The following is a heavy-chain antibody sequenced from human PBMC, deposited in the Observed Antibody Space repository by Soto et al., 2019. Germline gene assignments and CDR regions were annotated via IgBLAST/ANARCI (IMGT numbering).Heavy chain of an antibody. CDR3: ARHTPAISISDH. J-gene: IGHJ1*01. CDR2: RYYSGST. Sequence: QLQLQESGPGLVKPSETLSLTCTVSGGSISSSSYYWVWIRQPPGKVLEWIWSRYYSGSTYYNPALKRRVTISIDTSKEELSLRLCSVSASDTNVYCCARHTPAISISDHWGQGTLVTVSS. CDR1: GGSISSSSYY. D-gene: IGHD2-15*01. V-gene: IGHV4-39*01.